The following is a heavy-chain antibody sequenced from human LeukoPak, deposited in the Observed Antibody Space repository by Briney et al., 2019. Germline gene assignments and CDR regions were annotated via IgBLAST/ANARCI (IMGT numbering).Heavy chain of an antibody. CDR3: AKDRLWFGELFSDY. J-gene: IGHJ4*02. D-gene: IGHD3-10*01. Sequence: PGGSLRLSCAASGFTFSSYGMSWVRQAPGKGLEWVSAISGSGGSTYYADSVKGRFAISRDNSKNTLYLQMNSLRAEDTAVYYCAKDRLWFGELFSDYWGQGTLVTVSS. V-gene: IGHV3-23*01. CDR1: GFTFSSYG. CDR2: ISGSGGST.